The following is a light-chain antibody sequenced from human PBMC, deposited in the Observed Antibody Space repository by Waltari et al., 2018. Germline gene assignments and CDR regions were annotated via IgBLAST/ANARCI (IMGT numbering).Light chain of an antibody. CDR1: SRDVGNYNL. J-gene: IGLJ1*01. CDR2: EVT. CDR3: CSYVGLGIYV. Sequence: QSGLTQPASVSGSPGQSITISCTGTSRDVGNYNLVSWYQQYPGKAPQLMVYEVTKLASGVSDRFAGSKSGNTASLTIHGLQSEDEADYYCCSYVGLGIYVFGSGTKVTVL. V-gene: IGLV2-23*02.